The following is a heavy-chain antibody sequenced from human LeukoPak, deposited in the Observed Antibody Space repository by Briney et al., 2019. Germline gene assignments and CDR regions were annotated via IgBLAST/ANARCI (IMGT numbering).Heavy chain of an antibody. J-gene: IGHJ4*02. CDR2: ISSSSSDI. V-gene: IGHV3-21*01. Sequence: PGGSLRLSCAASGFTFSSYSMNWVRQAPGQGLEWVSSISSSSSDIYYAETLQGRVTISRDTATGTLYMQINSLIAEDTAGYYFARELSRSYPDFDYWGQGTLVTVSS. CDR1: GFTFSSYS. D-gene: IGHD3-10*01. CDR3: ARELSRSYPDFDY.